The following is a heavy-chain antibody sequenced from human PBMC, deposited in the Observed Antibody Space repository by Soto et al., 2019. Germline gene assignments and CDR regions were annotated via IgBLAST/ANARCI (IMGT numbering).Heavy chain of an antibody. J-gene: IGHJ4*02. V-gene: IGHV1-3*01. D-gene: IGHD7-27*01. Sequence: ASVKVSCKASRYTFGSYAMHWVRQAPGQRLEWMGWINAGYGNTKSSQKFQDRVTISRDTSASTAYMELTSLRSEDTAVYYCARDTGDGTFDFWGQGTLVTVSS. CDR2: INAGYGNT. CDR1: RYTFGSYA. CDR3: ARDTGDGTFDF.